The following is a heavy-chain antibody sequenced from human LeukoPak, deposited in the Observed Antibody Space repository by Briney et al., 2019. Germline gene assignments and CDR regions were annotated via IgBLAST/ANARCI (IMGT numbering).Heavy chain of an antibody. CDR2: INSDGSST. CDR3: AREGRGYSYAFEY. V-gene: IGHV3-74*01. CDR1: GFNFNNYN. Sequence: PGGSLRLSCAASGFNFNNYNMSWVRQAPGKGLVWVSRINSDGSSTTYADSVKGRFTISRDNGQNTLYLQMNSLRAEDTAVYYCAREGRGYSYAFEYWGQGTLVTVSS. D-gene: IGHD5-18*01. J-gene: IGHJ4*02.